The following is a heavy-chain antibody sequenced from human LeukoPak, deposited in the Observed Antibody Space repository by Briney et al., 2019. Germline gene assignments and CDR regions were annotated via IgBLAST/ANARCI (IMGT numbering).Heavy chain of an antibody. V-gene: IGHV4-39*07. Sequence: SETLSLTCTVSGGSISSSSYYWGWIRQPPGKGLEWIGSIYYSGSTYYNPSLKSRFTISVDTSKNQFSLKLSSVTAADTAVYYCARSLYSSGWFEENWFDPWGQGTLVTVSS. CDR3: ARSLYSSGWFEENWFDP. D-gene: IGHD6-19*01. J-gene: IGHJ5*02. CDR2: IYYSGST. CDR1: GGSISSSSYY.